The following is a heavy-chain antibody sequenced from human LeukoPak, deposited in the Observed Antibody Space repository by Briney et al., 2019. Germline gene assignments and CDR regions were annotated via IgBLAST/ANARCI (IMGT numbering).Heavy chain of an antibody. D-gene: IGHD3-22*01. V-gene: IGHV3-7*04. Sequence: GGSLRLSCAASGFTFSSYWMSWVRQAPGKGLEWVANMNQDGSEKYYVDSVMGRFTISRDNAKKSLFLQMNSLRAEDTAVYYCARLANSGYYWLFDYWGQGTLVTVSS. CDR2: MNQDGSEK. CDR3: ARLANSGYYWLFDY. CDR1: GFTFSSYW. J-gene: IGHJ4*02.